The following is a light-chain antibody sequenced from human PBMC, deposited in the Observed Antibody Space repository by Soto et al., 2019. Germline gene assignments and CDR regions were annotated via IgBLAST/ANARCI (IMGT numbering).Light chain of an antibody. J-gene: IGKJ4*01. CDR1: QTVRNNY. V-gene: IGKV3-20*01. CDR3: QQFASYPLT. Sequence: VLTQSPGTLSLAPGERTTLSFRASQTVRNNYLAWYQQKPGQAPTLLIYDASNRATGIPDRFSGGGSGTDFTLTISRLEPEDFAVYYCQQFASYPLTFGGGTKVDIK. CDR2: DAS.